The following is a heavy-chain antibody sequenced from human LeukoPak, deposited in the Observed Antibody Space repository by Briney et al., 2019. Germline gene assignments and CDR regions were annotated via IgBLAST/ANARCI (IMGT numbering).Heavy chain of an antibody. CDR2: IGTAGDT. CDR3: ATDQNYYYGMDV. J-gene: IGHJ6*02. V-gene: IGHV3-13*01. Sequence: GGSLRLSCAASGFTFSSYDMHWVRQATGKGLEWVSAIGTAGDTYYPGSVKGRFTISRENAKNSLYLQMNSLRAEDTAVYYCATDQNYYYGMDVWGQGTTVTVSS. CDR1: GFTFSSYD.